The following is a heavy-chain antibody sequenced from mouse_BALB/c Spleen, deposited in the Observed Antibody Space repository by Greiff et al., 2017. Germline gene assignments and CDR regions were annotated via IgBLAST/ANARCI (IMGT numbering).Heavy chain of an antibody. CDR1: GYTFTSYW. CDR2: IYPGDGDT. D-gene: IGHD2-1*01. Sequence: QVQLQQSGAELARPGASVKLSCKASGYTFTSYWMQWVKQRPGQGLEWIGAIYPGDGDTRYTQKFKGKATLTADKSSSTAYMQLSSLASEDSAVYYCAREGSWGNYVYWYFDVWGAGTTVTVSS. J-gene: IGHJ1*01. V-gene: IGHV1-87*01. CDR3: AREGSWGNYVYWYFDV.